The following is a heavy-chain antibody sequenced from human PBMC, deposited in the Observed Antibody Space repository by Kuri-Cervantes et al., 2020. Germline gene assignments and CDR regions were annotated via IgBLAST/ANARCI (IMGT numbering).Heavy chain of an antibody. Sequence: GSLRLSCAASGFTFSSYEMNWVRQAPGKGLEWVSYISSSGSTIYYADSVKGRFTISRDNAKNSLYLQMNSLRAEDTAVYYCARSEGSTYFDWLSYGLDYWGQGTLVTVSS. J-gene: IGHJ4*02. V-gene: IGHV3-48*03. CDR2: ISSSGSTI. D-gene: IGHD3-9*01. CDR1: GFTFSSYE. CDR3: ARSEGSTYFDWLSYGLDY.